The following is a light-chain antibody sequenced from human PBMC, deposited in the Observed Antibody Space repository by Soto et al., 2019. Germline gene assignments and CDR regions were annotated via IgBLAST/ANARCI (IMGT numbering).Light chain of an antibody. J-gene: IGKJ1*01. CDR1: QSVSSSY. V-gene: IGKV3-20*01. Sequence: EIVLTQSPGTLSLSPGERATISCRASQSVSSSYLAWYQQKTGQAPRLLIYGASSRATGIPDRFSGSGSGTDFTLIISRLEPEDFAVYYCQQYGSSRWTFGQGTKVDIK. CDR3: QQYGSSRWT. CDR2: GAS.